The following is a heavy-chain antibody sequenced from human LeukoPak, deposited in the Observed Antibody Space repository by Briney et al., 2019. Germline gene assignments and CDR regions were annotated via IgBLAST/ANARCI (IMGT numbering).Heavy chain of an antibody. CDR1: GFTFSSYA. V-gene: IGHV3-23*01. CDR3: AKEAGAGYYYYYGMDV. D-gene: IGHD3-10*01. CDR2: ISGSGGST. Sequence: GGSLRLSCAASGFTFSSYAMSWVRQAPGKGLEWVSAISGSGGSTYYADSVKGRFTISRDNSKNTLYLQMNSLRAEDTAVYYCAKEAGAGYYYYYGMDVWGQGTTVTVSS. J-gene: IGHJ6*02.